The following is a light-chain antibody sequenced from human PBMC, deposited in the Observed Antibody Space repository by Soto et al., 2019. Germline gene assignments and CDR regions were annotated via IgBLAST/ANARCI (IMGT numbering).Light chain of an antibody. CDR3: QQRDTWPPFT. J-gene: IGKJ3*01. V-gene: IGKV3-11*01. CDR2: DAS. Sequence: EIVLTQSPATLSLSPGERATLSCRASRTIRNHLAWYQHKSGESPRLLIYDASNRATGVPVRFSGSGSGTDFTLTISSLEPEDFAVYYCQQRDTWPPFTFGPGTKVEIK. CDR1: RTIRNH.